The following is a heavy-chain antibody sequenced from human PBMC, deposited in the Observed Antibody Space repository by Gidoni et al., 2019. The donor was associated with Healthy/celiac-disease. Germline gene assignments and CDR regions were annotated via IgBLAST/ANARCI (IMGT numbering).Heavy chain of an antibody. CDR2: ISSSSSTI. CDR1: GFPFRSSR. Sequence: EVQLLASGGGLVQPGGSIILSCAASGFPFRSSRMNWIRLAPGKGLEWVSYISSSSSTIYYADSVKGRFTISRDNAKNSLYLQMNSLRDEDTAVYYCARDLAAGDCSSTSCPHYYYYGMDVWGQGTTVTVSS. J-gene: IGHJ6*02. CDR3: ARDLAAGDCSSTSCPHYYYYGMDV. V-gene: IGHV3-48*02. D-gene: IGHD2-2*01.